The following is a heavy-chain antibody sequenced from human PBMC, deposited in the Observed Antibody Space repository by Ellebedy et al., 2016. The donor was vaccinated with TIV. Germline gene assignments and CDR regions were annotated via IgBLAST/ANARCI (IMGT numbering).Heavy chain of an antibody. CDR2: IYYTGST. V-gene: IGHV4-59*08. Sequence: SETLSLXCTVSLGSISSHYWTWIRQPPGKGLEWIGNIYYTGSTSYSPSLTGRVTISIDTPENQFFLKLTSVTAADTAVYYCATFNQYYTYLGVWGKGTTVTVSS. CDR3: ATFNQYYTYLGV. CDR1: LGSISSHY. D-gene: IGHD1-14*01. J-gene: IGHJ6*03.